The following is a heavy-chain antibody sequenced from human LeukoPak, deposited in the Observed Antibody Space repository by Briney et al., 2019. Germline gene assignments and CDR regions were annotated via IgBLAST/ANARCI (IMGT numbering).Heavy chain of an antibody. J-gene: IGHJ4*02. CDR3: ARALSGSYYGFDY. CDR2: IYYSGST. CDR1: GGSISSSSYY. Sequence: SETLSLTCTVSGGSISSSSYYWGWIRQPPGKGLEWIGSIYYSGSTYYNPSLKSRVTISVDTSKNQFSLKLSSVTAADTAVYYCARALSGSYYGFDYWGQGTLVTVSS. V-gene: IGHV4-39*07. D-gene: IGHD1-26*01.